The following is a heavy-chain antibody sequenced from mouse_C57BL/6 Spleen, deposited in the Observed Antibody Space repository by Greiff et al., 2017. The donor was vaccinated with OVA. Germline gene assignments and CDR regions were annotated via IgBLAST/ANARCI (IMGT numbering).Heavy chain of an antibody. J-gene: IGHJ3*01. CDR3: ARGYDYDKNWFAY. V-gene: IGHV1-26*01. D-gene: IGHD2-4*01. CDR2: INPNNGGT. Sequence: EVQLQQSGPELVKPGASVKISCKASGYTFTDYYMNWVKQSHGKSLEWIGDINPNNGGTSYNQKFKGKATLTVDKSSSTAYMELRSLTSEDSAVYYCARGYDYDKNWFAYWGQGTLVTVSA. CDR1: GYTFTDYY.